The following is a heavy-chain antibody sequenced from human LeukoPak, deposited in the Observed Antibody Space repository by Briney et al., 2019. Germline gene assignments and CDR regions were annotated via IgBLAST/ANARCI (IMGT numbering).Heavy chain of an antibody. Sequence: ASVKVSCKASGYTFTSYYIHWVRQAPGQGLEWMGIINPSGGSTSYAQKFQGRVTMTRDMSTSTVYMELSSLRSEDTAVYYCARGDSDGYSGSSVPFDYWGQGTLVTVSS. CDR2: INPSGGST. J-gene: IGHJ4*02. CDR3: ARGDSDGYSGSSVPFDY. CDR1: GYTFTSYY. V-gene: IGHV1-46*01. D-gene: IGHD1-26*01.